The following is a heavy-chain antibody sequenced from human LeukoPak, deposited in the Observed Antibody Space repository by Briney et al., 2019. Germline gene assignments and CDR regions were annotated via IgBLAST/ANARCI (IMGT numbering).Heavy chain of an antibody. V-gene: IGHV4-39*01. J-gene: IGHJ4*02. CDR2: LYYSGST. D-gene: IGHD3-22*01. CDR3: ARAPNQPSSGYYSFDY. CDR1: GGSISSSSYY. Sequence: PSETLSLTCTVSGGSISSSSYYWGWIRQPPGKGLEWIGTLYYSGSTYYNPSLKSRVSISVDTSKNQFSLKLSSVTAADTAVYYCARAPNQPSSGYYSFDYWGQGTLVTVSS.